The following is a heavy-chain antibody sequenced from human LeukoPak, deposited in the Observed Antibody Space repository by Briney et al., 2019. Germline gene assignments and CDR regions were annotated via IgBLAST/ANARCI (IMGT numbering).Heavy chain of an antibody. V-gene: IGHV4-38-2*01. Sequence: SETLSLTCAVSGYSISSGYYWGWIRQPPGKGLEWIGSIYHSGSTYYNPSLKSRVTISVDTSKNQFSLKLNSVTAADTAVYYCARAILYGSRNDYWGQGTLVTVSS. CDR2: IYHSGST. J-gene: IGHJ4*02. CDR1: GYSISSGYY. D-gene: IGHD2-8*01. CDR3: ARAILYGSRNDY.